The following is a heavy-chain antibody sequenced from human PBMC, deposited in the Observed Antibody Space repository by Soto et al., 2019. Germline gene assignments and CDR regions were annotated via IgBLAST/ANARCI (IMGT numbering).Heavy chain of an antibody. CDR3: ARSGGGDNSFSDYMDV. CDR1: GFTFSNFA. J-gene: IGHJ6*03. CDR2: ISGGGATT. V-gene: IGHV3-23*01. Sequence: EVQLLESGGGLAQPGGSQRLSCAASGFTFSNFAVRWVRQAPGKGLEWVSAISGGGATTYYADSVKGRFTSSRDNSKNTVYLEMKSLRVEDTAIYFCARSGGGDNSFSDYMDVWGRGTTVTVSS. D-gene: IGHD2-15*01.